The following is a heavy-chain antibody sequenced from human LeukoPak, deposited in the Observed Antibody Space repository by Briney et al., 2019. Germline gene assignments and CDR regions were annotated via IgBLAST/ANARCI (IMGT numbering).Heavy chain of an antibody. CDR3: TRAGISGTTGGLDV. J-gene: IGHJ6*02. CDR1: GFTFSRYW. V-gene: IGHV3-74*01. CDR2: INSDGSST. Sequence: GSLRLSCAASGFTFSRYWMHWVRQAPGKGLVRVSRINSDGSSTINADSVKGRFTISRDNAKNTLYLQMSGLRAEDTAIYYCTRAGISGTTGGLDVWGLGTTVTVSS. D-gene: IGHD1-20*01.